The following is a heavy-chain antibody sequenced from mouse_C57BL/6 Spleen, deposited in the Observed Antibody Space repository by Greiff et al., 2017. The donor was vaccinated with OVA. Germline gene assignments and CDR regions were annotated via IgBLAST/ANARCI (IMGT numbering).Heavy chain of an antibody. CDR3: TTDWDVAY. D-gene: IGHD4-1*01. CDR2: IDPENGDT. V-gene: IGHV14-4*01. CDR1: GFNIKDDY. J-gene: IGHJ3*01. Sequence: VQLQQPGAELVRPGASVKLSCTASGFNIKDDYMHWVKQRPEQGLEWIGWIDPENGDTEYASKFQGKATITADTSSNTAYLQLSSLTSEDTAVYYCTTDWDVAYWGQGTLVTVSA.